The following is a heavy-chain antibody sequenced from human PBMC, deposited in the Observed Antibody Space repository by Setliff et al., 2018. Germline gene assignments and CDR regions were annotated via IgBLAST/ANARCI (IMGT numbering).Heavy chain of an antibody. Sequence: PSETLSLTCTVSGDAISNYYWSWIRQPPGKGLEWIGFISKTGKTIYNPSLQSRVTISAETSKNQFSLKLSSVTAADTAVYYCARDPHFDSWGQGTLVTVSS. J-gene: IGHJ4*02. V-gene: IGHV4-59*01. CDR3: ARDPHFDS. CDR1: GDAISNYY. CDR2: ISKTGKT.